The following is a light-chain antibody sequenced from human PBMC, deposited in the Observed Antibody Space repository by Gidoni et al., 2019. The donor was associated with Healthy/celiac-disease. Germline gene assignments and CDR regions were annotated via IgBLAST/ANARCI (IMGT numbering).Light chain of an antibody. V-gene: IGKV3-11*01. CDR3: QQRSNWPPKVT. CDR2: DAS. J-gene: IGKJ5*01. Sequence: EIVLTQSPATLSLSPGDRATLSYRASQSVSSYLAWYQQKPGQAPRLLIYDASNRATGIPARFSGSGSGTDFTLTISSLEPEDFAVYYCQQRSNWPPKVTFGQGTRLEIK. CDR1: QSVSSY.